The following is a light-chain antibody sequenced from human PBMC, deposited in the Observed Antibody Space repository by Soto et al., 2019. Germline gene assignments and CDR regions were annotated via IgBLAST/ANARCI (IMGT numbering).Light chain of an antibody. Sequence: EIVLTQSPATLSVSPGERANLSFRASQSVSSNLAWYQQKPGQAPRLLIYGASNRATGIPARFSGSGSGTDFTLTISSLEPEDFAVYYCQQRSNWPPITFGQGTRLEI. V-gene: IGKV3-11*01. CDR2: GAS. J-gene: IGKJ5*01. CDR3: QQRSNWPPIT. CDR1: QSVSSN.